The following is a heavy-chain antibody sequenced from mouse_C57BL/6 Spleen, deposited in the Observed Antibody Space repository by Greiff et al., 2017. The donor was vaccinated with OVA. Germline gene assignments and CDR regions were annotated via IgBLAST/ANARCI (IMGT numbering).Heavy chain of an antibody. D-gene: IGHD4-1*01. CDR3: ARMGRDFYYAMDY. J-gene: IGHJ4*01. Sequence: EVQLQESGGGLVKPGGSLKLSCAASGFTFSDYGMHWVRQAPEKGLEWVAYISSGSSTIYYADTVKGRFTISRDNAKNTLFLQMTSLRSEDTAMYYCARMGRDFYYAMDYWGQGTSVTVSS. V-gene: IGHV5-17*01. CDR1: GFTFSDYG. CDR2: ISSGSSTI.